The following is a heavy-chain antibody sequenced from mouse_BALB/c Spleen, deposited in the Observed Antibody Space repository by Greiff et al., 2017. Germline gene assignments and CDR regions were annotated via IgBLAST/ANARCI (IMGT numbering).Heavy chain of an antibody. CDR1: GVDFSRYW. CDR2: INPDSSTI. J-gene: IGHJ3*01. Sequence: AGGGVDFSRYWMSWVRQAPGKGLEWIGEINPDSSTINYTPSLKDKFIISRDNAKNTLYLQMSKVRSEDTALYYCARPGATGWFAYWGQGTLVTVSA. V-gene: IGHV4-1*02. CDR3: ARPGATGWFAY.